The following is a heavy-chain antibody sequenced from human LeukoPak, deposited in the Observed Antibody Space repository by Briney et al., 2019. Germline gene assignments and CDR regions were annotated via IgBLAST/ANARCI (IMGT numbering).Heavy chain of an antibody. CDR1: GYIFSNFG. D-gene: IGHD6-13*01. CDR3: ARCYSSSWQRLDN. J-gene: IGHJ4*02. CDR2: ISGYSGNA. Sequence: ASVKVSCEASGYIFSNFGLTWVRQAPGQGLEWMGWISGYSGNANYAQKFQDRVVMTTDRSTSTTYMELRSVRSDDTAVYYCARCYSSSWQRLDNWGQGTLVIVSS. V-gene: IGHV1-18*01.